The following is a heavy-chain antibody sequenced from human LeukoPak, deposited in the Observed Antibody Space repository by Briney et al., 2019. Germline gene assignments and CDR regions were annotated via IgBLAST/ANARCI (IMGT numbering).Heavy chain of an antibody. Sequence: SETLSLTCTVSGGSISSYYWARIRQPAGKGLEWIGRIYASGSTDYYSSLKSRVSMSVDTSKNQLSLKLSSVTAADTAVYYCARYPKVAAYFDCWGQGTLVTVSS. J-gene: IGHJ4*02. CDR3: ARYPKVAAYFDC. D-gene: IGHD2-15*01. CDR1: GGSISSYY. V-gene: IGHV4-4*07. CDR2: IYASGST.